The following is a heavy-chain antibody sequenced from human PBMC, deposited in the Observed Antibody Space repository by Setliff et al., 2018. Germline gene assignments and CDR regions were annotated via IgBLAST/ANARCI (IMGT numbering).Heavy chain of an antibody. V-gene: IGHV1-24*01. J-gene: IGHJ6*03. CDR1: GYTLTELS. Sequence: ASVKVSCKVSGYTLTELSMHWVRQAPGKGLEWMGGFDPEDGETIYAQKFQGRVTMTEDTSTDTAYMELSSLRSEDTAVYYCAKAPLLLIDYNFHKDYYYYMDVWGKGTTVTVSS. CDR3: AKAPLLLIDYNFHKDYYYYMDV. D-gene: IGHD3-3*01. CDR2: FDPEDGET.